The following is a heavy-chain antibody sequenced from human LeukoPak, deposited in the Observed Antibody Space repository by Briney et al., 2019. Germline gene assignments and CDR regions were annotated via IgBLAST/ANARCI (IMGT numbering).Heavy chain of an antibody. D-gene: IGHD2-15*01. Sequence: GGSLRLSCAASGFTFSSYAMRWVRQAPGKGLEWVAVISNDGSNKEYTDPVKGRFTMSRDNVKNTLYLQMNSLRVEDTAVYYCARDPRNVGLAPWGQGTLVTVSS. CDR2: ISNDGSNK. V-gene: IGHV3-30*04. J-gene: IGHJ5*02. CDR3: ARDPRNVGLAP. CDR1: GFTFSSYA.